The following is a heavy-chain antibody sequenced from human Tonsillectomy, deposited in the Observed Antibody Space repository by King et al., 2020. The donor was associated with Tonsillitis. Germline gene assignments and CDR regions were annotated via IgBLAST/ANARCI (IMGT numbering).Heavy chain of an antibody. V-gene: IGHV5-51*03. D-gene: IGHD1-26*01. CDR1: GYSFTSYW. CDR3: AIPHRYSGSHFDY. J-gene: IGHJ4*02. Sequence: QLVQSGAEVKKPGESLKIFCKGSGYSFTSYWIGWVRQMPGKGLEWMGIIYPGDSDTRYSPSFQGQVTILADKSISTAYLQWSSLKASDTAMYYCAIPHRYSGSHFDYWGQGTLVTVSS. CDR2: IYPGDSDT.